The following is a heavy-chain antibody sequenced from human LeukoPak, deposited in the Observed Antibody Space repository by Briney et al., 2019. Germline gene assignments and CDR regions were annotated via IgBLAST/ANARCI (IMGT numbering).Heavy chain of an antibody. CDR2: ISYDGSNK. J-gene: IGHJ6*02. Sequence: SGGPLRLSCAASGFTFSSYAMHWVRQAPGKGLEWVAVISYDGSNKYYADSVKGRFTISRDNSKNTLYLQMNSLRAEDTAVYYCAREIRGKYGMDVWGQGTTVTVSS. V-gene: IGHV3-30-3*01. CDR3: AREIRGKYGMDV. D-gene: IGHD3-10*01. CDR1: GFTFSSYA.